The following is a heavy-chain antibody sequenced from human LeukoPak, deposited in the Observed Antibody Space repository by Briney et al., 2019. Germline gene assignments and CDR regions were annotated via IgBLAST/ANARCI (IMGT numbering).Heavy chain of an antibody. J-gene: IGHJ4*02. V-gene: IGHV1-2*02. CDR3: ARPPRDGYNNFDY. D-gene: IGHD5-24*01. Sequence: ASVKVSCKASGYTFTGYYMHWVRQAPGQGLEWMGWINPNSGGTNYAQKFQGRVTMTRDTSISTACMELSRLRSDDTAVYYCARPPRDGYNNFDYWGQGTLVTVSS. CDR2: INPNSGGT. CDR1: GYTFTGYY.